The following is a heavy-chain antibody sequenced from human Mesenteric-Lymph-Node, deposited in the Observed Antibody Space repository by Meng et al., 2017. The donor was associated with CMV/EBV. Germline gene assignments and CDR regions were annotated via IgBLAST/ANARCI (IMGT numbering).Heavy chain of an antibody. V-gene: IGHV4-39*07. CDR2: IYDSGST. D-gene: IGHD1-1*01. CDR1: GGSISSSSYY. CDR3: ARDRVPRYNWNDVPEYYFDY. J-gene: IGHJ4*02. Sequence: SETLSLTCTVSGGSISSSSYYWGWIRQPPGKGLEWIGSIYDSGSTYYNPSLKSRVTISVDTSKNQFSLKLSSVTAADTAVYYCARDRVPRYNWNDVPEYYFDYWGQGTLVTVSS.